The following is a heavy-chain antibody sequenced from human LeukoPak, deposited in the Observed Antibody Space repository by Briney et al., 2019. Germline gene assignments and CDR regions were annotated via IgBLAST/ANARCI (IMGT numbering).Heavy chain of an antibody. V-gene: IGHV1-2*02. CDR3: ARVQVSDDNWGFFDY. D-gene: IGHD1-1*01. CDR2: INPNSGGS. CDR1: GYTFPANY. Sequence: VASVKVSCKASGYTFPANYMHWVRQATGQGLEWMGWINPNSGGSNCAQKFQGRVTMTRETSISTAYMELSRLSSDDTAVYYCARVQVSDDNWGFFDYWGQGTLVTVSS. J-gene: IGHJ4*02.